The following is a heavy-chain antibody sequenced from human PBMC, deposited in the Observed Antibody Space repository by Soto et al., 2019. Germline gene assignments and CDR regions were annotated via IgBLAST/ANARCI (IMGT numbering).Heavy chain of an antibody. J-gene: IGHJ4*02. D-gene: IGHD6-19*01. CDR2: ISGSGGST. CDR3: ARRSSGWYFDY. V-gene: IGHV3-23*01. Sequence: EVQVLESGGGLVQPGGSLRLSCAASGFTFSSYAMNWVRQAPGKGLEWVSVISGSGGSTYYADSVKGRFTISRDNSKNTLYLQMRSLRAEDTAVYYCARRSSGWYFDYWGQGTLVTVSS. CDR1: GFTFSSYA.